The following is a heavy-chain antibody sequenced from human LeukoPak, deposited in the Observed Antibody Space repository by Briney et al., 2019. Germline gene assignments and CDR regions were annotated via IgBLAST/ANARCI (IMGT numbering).Heavy chain of an antibody. J-gene: IGHJ3*02. Sequence: PGGSLRLSCAASGFTFSSYWMSWVRQAPGKGLEWVASIKQDGSEKYYVDSVKGRFTISRDNAKNSLYLQMNSLRAEDTAVYYCARSGWVGSGDAFDIWGQGTMVTVSS. CDR2: IKQDGSEK. CDR3: ARSGWVGSGDAFDI. V-gene: IGHV3-7*01. CDR1: GFTFSSYW. D-gene: IGHD6-19*01.